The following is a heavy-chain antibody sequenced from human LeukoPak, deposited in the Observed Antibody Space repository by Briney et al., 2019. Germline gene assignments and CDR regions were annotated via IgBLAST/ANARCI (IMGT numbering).Heavy chain of an antibody. CDR1: GGSFSGYY. V-gene: IGHV4-34*01. Sequence: SETLSLTCAVYGGSFSGYYWSWIRQPPGKGLEWIGEINHSGSTNYNPSLKSRVTISVDTSKNQFSLKLSSVTAADTAVYYCSIQKYDYGSDYWGQGTLVTVSP. CDR2: INHSGST. D-gene: IGHD4-17*01. J-gene: IGHJ4*02. CDR3: SIQKYDYGSDY.